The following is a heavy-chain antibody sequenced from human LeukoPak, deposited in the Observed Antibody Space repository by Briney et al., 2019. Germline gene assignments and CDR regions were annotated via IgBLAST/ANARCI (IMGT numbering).Heavy chain of an antibody. Sequence: PGGSLRLSCAASGFTFSSYAMSWVRQAPGKGLEWVSAISGSGGSKYYADSVKGRFTISRDNSKNTLYLQMNSLRAEDTAVYYCAKGYYDSSGRPNYFDYWGQGTLVTVSS. CDR2: ISGSGGSK. V-gene: IGHV3-23*01. CDR3: AKGYYDSSGRPNYFDY. J-gene: IGHJ4*02. D-gene: IGHD3-22*01. CDR1: GFTFSSYA.